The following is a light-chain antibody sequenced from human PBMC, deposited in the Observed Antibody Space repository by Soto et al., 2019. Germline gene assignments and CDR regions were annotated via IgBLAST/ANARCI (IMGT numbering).Light chain of an antibody. CDR1: SSNIGSFT. J-gene: IGLJ2*01. CDR2: SNN. Sequence: VVTQPPSASGTPGQRVTISCSGSSSNIGSFTVNWYQQLPGTAPKLLIYSNNQRPSGVPDRFSGSKSGTSASLAISGLQSEDEADYYCAAWDDSLNGVVFGGGTKVTVL. CDR3: AAWDDSLNGVV. V-gene: IGLV1-44*01.